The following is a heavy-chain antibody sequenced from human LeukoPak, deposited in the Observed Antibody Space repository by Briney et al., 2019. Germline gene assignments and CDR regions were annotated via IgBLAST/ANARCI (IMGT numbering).Heavy chain of an antibody. V-gene: IGHV5-51*01. J-gene: IGHJ6*02. D-gene: IGHD2/OR15-2a*01. Sequence: GESLKVSCNASGYSFTSYWIGWVRQMPGKGLERMGIIYPGDSDTRYSPSFQGQVTISADKSISTAYLQWSSLKASDTAMYYCARRIPYYYYGMDVWGQGTTVTVSS. CDR2: IYPGDSDT. CDR1: GYSFTSYW. CDR3: ARRIPYYYYGMDV.